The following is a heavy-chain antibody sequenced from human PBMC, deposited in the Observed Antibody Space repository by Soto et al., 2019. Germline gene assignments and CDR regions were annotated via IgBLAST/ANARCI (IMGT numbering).Heavy chain of an antibody. D-gene: IGHD3-16*02. V-gene: IGHV1-69*13. CDR1: GGTFSSYA. J-gene: IGHJ3*02. Sequence: EASVKVSCKASGGTFSSYAISWLRQAPGQGLEWMGGIIPIFGTANYAQKFQGRVTITADESTSTAYMELSSLRSEDTAVYYCANFKGSYRFPDAFDIWGQGTMITVSS. CDR3: ANFKGSYRFPDAFDI. CDR2: IIPIFGTA.